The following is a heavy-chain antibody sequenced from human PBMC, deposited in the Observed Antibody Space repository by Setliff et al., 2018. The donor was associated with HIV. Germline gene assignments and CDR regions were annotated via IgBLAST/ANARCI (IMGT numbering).Heavy chain of an antibody. CDR3: AGIIATPGTT. V-gene: IGHV4-59*03. J-gene: IGHJ1*01. CDR2: VSYSGST. CDR1: SGSISVYY. Sequence: SETLSLTCSVPSGSISVYYWSWVRQPPGRGLEWIGYVSYSGSTSYNPTLNSRVTMSVDTSRDQFSLKLSSVTAADTAVYYCAGIIATPGTTWGQGTLVTVSS. D-gene: IGHD6-13*01.